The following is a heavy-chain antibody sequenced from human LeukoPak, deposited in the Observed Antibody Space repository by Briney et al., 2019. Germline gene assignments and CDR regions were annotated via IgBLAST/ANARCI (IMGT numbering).Heavy chain of an antibody. CDR1: GGSISSSSYY. Sequence: SETLSLTCTVSGGSISSSSYYWGWIRQPPGKGLEWIGSIYYSGSTYYNPSLKSRVTISVDTSKNQFSLKLSSVTAADTAVYYCASTYCSGGSCAGFDPWGQGTLVTVSS. D-gene: IGHD2-15*01. CDR2: IYYSGST. J-gene: IGHJ5*02. V-gene: IGHV4-39*01. CDR3: ASTYCSGGSCAGFDP.